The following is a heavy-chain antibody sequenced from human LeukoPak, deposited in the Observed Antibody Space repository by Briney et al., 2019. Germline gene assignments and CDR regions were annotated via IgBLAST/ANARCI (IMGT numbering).Heavy chain of an antibody. CDR1: GYNFTSYW. CDR2: TYPGDSDT. J-gene: IGHJ4*02. D-gene: IGHD3-22*01. CDR3: ARGLYYYDSSGYYYFDY. Sequence: GESLKISCKGSGYNFTSYWICWVRQMSGKRLEWMGITYPGDSDTSYSPSFQGQVTISADKSINTAYLQWSSLKASDTAMYYCARGLYYYDSSGYYYFDYWGQGTLVTVSS. V-gene: IGHV5-51*01.